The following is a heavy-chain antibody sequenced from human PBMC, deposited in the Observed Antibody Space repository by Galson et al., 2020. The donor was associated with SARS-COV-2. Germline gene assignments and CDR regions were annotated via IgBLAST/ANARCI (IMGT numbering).Heavy chain of an antibody. V-gene: IGHV3-53*01. J-gene: IGHJ6*02. Sequence: GGSLRLSCAASGFTVSSNYMSWVRQAPGKGLEWVPVIYSGGSTYYADSVKGRFTISRDNSKNTLYLQMNSLRAEDTAVYYCARDQLDYYGSGSYLSPYYGMDVWGQGTTVTVSS. D-gene: IGHD3-10*01. CDR3: ARDQLDYYGSGSYLSPYYGMDV. CDR2: IYSGGST. CDR1: GFTVSSNY.